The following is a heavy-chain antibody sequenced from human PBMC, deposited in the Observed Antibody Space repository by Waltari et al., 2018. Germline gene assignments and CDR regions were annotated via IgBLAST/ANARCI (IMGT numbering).Heavy chain of an antibody. V-gene: IGHV3-48*04. CDR1: GFTFSSNS. Sequence: EVQLVESGGGLVQPGGSLRLSCAASGFTFSSNSMNWVRQAPGKGLEWVSYINSGSSSIFYAGSVKGRFTISRDNAKNSLYLQMNSLRAEDTAVYYCAREPPYADYAFDSWGQGSLVTVSS. D-gene: IGHD4-17*01. CDR3: AREPPYADYAFDS. CDR2: INSGSSSI. J-gene: IGHJ4*02.